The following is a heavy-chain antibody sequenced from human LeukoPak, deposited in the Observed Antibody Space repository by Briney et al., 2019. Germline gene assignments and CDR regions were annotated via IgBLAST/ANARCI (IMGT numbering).Heavy chain of an antibody. CDR2: IIPIFGTA. CDR1: GGTFSSYA. V-gene: IGHV1-69*13. D-gene: IGHD5-18*01. Sequence: ASVKVSCKASGGTFSSYAISWVRQAPGQGLEWMGGIIPIFGTANYAQKFQGRVTITADESTSTAYMELSSLRSEDTAVYHCAEARGYSYGFPYYGMDVWGQGTTVTVSS. CDR3: AEARGYSYGFPYYGMDV. J-gene: IGHJ6*02.